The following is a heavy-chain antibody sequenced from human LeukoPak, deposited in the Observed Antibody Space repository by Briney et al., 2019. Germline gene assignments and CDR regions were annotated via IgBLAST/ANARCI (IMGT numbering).Heavy chain of an antibody. V-gene: IGHV3-48*04. D-gene: IGHD3-3*01. Sequence: GGSLRLSCATSGFIFSPYAVHWVRQAPGKGLEWISYISGGTTTVFYADSVKGRFTISRDNAKNSLYLQMNSLRAEDTAVYCCARAYDFWSGPGGYWGQGTLVTVSS. J-gene: IGHJ4*02. CDR1: GFIFSPYA. CDR2: ISGGTTTV. CDR3: ARAYDFWSGPGGY.